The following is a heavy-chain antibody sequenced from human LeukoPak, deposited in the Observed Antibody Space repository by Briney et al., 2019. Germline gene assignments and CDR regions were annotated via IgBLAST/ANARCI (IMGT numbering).Heavy chain of an antibody. D-gene: IGHD1-26*01. CDR2: IIPIFGTA. V-gene: IGHV1-69*13. J-gene: IGHJ4*02. CDR1: GYTFTSYG. Sequence: SVKVSCKASGYTFTSYGISWVRQAPGQGLEWMGGIIPIFGTANYAQKFQGRVTITADESTSTAYMELSSLRSEDTAVYYCARDSGSYSPLDYWGQGTLVTVSS. CDR3: ARDSGSYSPLDY.